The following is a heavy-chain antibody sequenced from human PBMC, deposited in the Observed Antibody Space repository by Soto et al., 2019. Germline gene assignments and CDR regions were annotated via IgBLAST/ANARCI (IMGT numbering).Heavy chain of an antibody. J-gene: IGHJ6*02. CDR2: IHYSGST. D-gene: IGHD2-15*01. Sequence: SETLSLTCTISGASISSLYWSWVRQPPGKGLEWIGYIHYSGSTNYNPSLKSRVTILVDTSKNQFSLRLSSVTAADTAVYYCAXGGWSMDVWGQGTTVTVS. V-gene: IGHV4-59*11. CDR3: AXGGWSMDV. CDR1: GASISSLY.